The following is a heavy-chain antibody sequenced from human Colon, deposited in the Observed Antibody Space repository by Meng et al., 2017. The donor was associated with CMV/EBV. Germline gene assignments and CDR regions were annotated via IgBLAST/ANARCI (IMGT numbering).Heavy chain of an antibody. CDR1: GYTFTGSF. J-gene: IGHJ4*02. CDR2: INPNSGGT. D-gene: IGHD1-26*01. CDR3: ATVSGGDFDY. Sequence: QVQLVQSGVGVKQPGASVKVPSKASGYTFTGSFLYWVRQAHGQGLEWMGSINPNSGGTNYAQKFQGRVTMTRDTSINTAYMELSRLRSDDTAVYYCATVSGGDFDYWGQGTLVTVSS. V-gene: IGHV1-2*02.